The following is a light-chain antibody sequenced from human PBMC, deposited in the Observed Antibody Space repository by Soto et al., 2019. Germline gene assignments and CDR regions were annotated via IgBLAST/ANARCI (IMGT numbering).Light chain of an antibody. CDR1: QSVSSSY. J-gene: IGKJ5*01. CDR3: QQRSTWPIT. Sequence: EIVLTQSPGTLSLSPGERATLSCRASQSVSSSYLAWYQQKPXXXPXXXXYAXSSSATGSPDRFSGGGSGTDFTLTISSLEPEDFAVYYCQQRSTWPITFGQGTRLES. CDR2: AXS. V-gene: IGKV3D-20*02.